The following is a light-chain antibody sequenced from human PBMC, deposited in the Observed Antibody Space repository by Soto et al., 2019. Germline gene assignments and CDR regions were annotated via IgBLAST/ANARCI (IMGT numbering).Light chain of an antibody. Sequence: EIVLTQSPATLCVSPGERATLSCRASQSVGSLLTWYQQKPGQAPRLLIYRASSRATGISGSFSGSGSGTEFTLTITSLQSEDFAVYYCQQYSKWPITFGQGTRLEIK. CDR1: QSVGSL. J-gene: IGKJ5*01. V-gene: IGKV3-15*01. CDR2: RAS. CDR3: QQYSKWPIT.